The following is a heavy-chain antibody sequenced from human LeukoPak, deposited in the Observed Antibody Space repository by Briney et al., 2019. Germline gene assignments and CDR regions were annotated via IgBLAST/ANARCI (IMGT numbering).Heavy chain of an antibody. CDR3: AREGGQAAELDN. CDR2: MTPNNGNR. D-gene: IGHD6-25*01. CDR1: GYSFTSYD. J-gene: IGHJ4*02. V-gene: IGHV1-8*01. Sequence: ASVKVSCKASGYSFTSYDIHWVRQAPGQGLEWMGWMTPNNGNRGHAQKFQGRVTLTRDTSTGTAYVELSSLTSADTAIYFCAREGGQAAELDNWGQGTQVTVSS.